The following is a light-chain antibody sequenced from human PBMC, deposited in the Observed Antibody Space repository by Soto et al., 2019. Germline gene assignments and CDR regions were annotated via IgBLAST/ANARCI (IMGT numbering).Light chain of an antibody. CDR1: QIISSTS. CDR3: QQYGSSPPFT. Sequence: EIVLTQSPGTLSLSPGERATLSCRASQIISSTSLAWYQQKPGQAPRLLMYAASIRATGIPDRFSGSGSGTHFTLTISRLEPEDFAVYYCQQYGSSPPFTFGPGTKVDIK. V-gene: IGKV3-20*01. J-gene: IGKJ3*01. CDR2: AAS.